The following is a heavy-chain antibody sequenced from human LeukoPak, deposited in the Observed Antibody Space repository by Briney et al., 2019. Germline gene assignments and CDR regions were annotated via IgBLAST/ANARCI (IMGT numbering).Heavy chain of an antibody. CDR1: GGSISSYY. V-gene: IGHV4-59*12. J-gene: IGHJ4*02. Sequence: SDTLSLTCTVSGGSISSYYWIWIRQPPGKGLEWIGYIYYSGSTNYNPSLKSRVTISVDTSKNQFSLKLSSVTAADTAVYYCARDRGYSYGESDYWGQGTLVTVSS. D-gene: IGHD5-18*01. CDR3: ARDRGYSYGESDY. CDR2: IYYSGST.